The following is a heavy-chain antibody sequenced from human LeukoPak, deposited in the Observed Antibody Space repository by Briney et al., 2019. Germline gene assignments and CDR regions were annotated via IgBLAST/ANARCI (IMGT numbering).Heavy chain of an antibody. CDR3: ARVNTAMALAHFDY. D-gene: IGHD5-18*01. V-gene: IGHV1-69*01. CDR2: IIPIFGTA. CDR1: GGSFSSYA. J-gene: IGHJ4*02. Sequence: SVKVSCKASGGSFSSYAISWVRQAPGQGLEWMGGIIPIFGTANYAQRFQGRVTITADESTSTAYTELSSLRSEDTAVYYCARVNTAMALAHFDYWGQGTLVTVSS.